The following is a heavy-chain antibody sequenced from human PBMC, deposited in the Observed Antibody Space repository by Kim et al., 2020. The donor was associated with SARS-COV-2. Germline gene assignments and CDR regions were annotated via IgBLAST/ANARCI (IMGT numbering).Heavy chain of an antibody. D-gene: IGHD3-22*01. CDR3: ARVEAKGSGYNYYFDY. CDR1: GYTFTGYY. CDR2: INPNSGGT. V-gene: IGHV1-2*04. J-gene: IGHJ4*02. Sequence: ASVKVSCKASGYTFTGYYMHWVRQAPGQGLEWMGWINPNSGGTNYAQKFQGWVTMTRDTSISTAYMELSRLRSDDTAVYYCARVEAKGSGYNYYFDYWGQGTLVTVSS.